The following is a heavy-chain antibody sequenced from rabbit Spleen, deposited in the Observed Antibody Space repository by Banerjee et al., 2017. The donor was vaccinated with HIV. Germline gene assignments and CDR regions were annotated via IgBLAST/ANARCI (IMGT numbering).Heavy chain of an antibody. CDR1: GFSFSNKAV. D-gene: IGHD8-1*01. J-gene: IGHJ6*01. V-gene: IGHV1S45*01. Sequence: EQLLESGGGLVKPEGSLKLSCTDSGFSFSNKAVMCWVRQAPGKGLEWIACINAVTGRPVYANWAKGRSTFSKSSSTTVTLQMTSLTAADTATYFCARDSGTSFSSYGMDLWGPGTLVTVS. CDR2: INAVTGRP. CDR3: ARDSGTSFSSYGMDL.